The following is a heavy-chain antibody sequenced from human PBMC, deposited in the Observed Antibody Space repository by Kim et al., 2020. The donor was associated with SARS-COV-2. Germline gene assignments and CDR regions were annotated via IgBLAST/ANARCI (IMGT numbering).Heavy chain of an antibody. D-gene: IGHD3-10*01. CDR1: GDSISRYY. V-gene: IGHV4-59*13. CDR3: AGVGIPFGDDAFDM. Sequence: SETLSLTCTVSGDSISRYYWSWIRQPPGKGLEWIGYIYYSGSTDYNPSLKSRVTISVDTSKNQFSLKLSSVTAADTAVYYCAGVGIPFGDDAFDMWGQGTMVTVSS. J-gene: IGHJ3*02. CDR2: IYYSGST.